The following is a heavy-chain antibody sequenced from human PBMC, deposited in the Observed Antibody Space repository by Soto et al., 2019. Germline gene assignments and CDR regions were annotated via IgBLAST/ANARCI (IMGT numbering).Heavy chain of an antibody. J-gene: IGHJ4*02. V-gene: IGHV3-30-3*01. CDR3: ARDRRIVGATMSNY. Sequence: QVQLVESGGGVVQPGRSLRLSCGAFGFTFSSYAMHWVRQAPVKGLEWVAVISYDGSNKYYADSVKGRFTISRDNSKNTLYLQMNSLRAEDTAVYYCARDRRIVGATMSNYWGQGTLVTVSS. CDR2: ISYDGSNK. CDR1: GFTFSSYA. D-gene: IGHD1-26*01.